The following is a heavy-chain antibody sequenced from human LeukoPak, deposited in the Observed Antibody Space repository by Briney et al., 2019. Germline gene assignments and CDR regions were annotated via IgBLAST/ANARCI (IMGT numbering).Heavy chain of an antibody. Sequence: PGGSLRLSCAASGFTFSNYGMHWVRQAPGKGLEWVAVISYDGSNKYYADSVKGRFTISRDNSKNTLYLQMNSLRAEDTAVYYCAREYCSGGSCYNNWFDPWGQGTLVTVSS. V-gene: IGHV3-30*03. D-gene: IGHD2-15*01. J-gene: IGHJ5*02. CDR1: GFTFSNYG. CDR2: ISYDGSNK. CDR3: AREYCSGGSCYNNWFDP.